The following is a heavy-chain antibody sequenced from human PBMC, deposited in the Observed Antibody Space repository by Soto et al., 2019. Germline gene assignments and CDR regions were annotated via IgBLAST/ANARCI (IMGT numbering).Heavy chain of an antibody. D-gene: IGHD2-21*02. CDR2: INPKGGGT. CDR3: ARESVALTKDFDY. Sequence: QVQLLQSGAEVKKPGASVKVSCKASGYTFIDYYMHWARQAPGQGPEWMGCINPKGGGTKYAQKFQDWVTMTWDTSISTAYMELNRLRSDDTAVYYCARESVALTKDFDYWGQGTLVTVSS. J-gene: IGHJ4*02. CDR1: GYTFIDYY. V-gene: IGHV1-2*04.